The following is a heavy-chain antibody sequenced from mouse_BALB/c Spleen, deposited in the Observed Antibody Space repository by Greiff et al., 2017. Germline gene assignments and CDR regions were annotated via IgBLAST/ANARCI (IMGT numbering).Heavy chain of an antibody. V-gene: IGHV1-4*01. Sequence: QVHVKQSGAELARPGASVKMSCKASGYTFTSYTMHWVKQRPGQGLEWIGYINPSSGYTNYNQKFKDKATLTADKSSSTAYMQLSSLTSEDSAVYYCARREYDGYYYYAMDYWGQGTSVTVSS. CDR2: INPSSGYT. J-gene: IGHJ4*01. CDR3: ARREYDGYYYYAMDY. D-gene: IGHD2-3*01. CDR1: GYTFTSYT.